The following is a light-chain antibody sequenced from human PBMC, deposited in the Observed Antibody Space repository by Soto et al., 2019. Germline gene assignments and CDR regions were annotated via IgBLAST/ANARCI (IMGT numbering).Light chain of an antibody. V-gene: IGKV3-11*01. CDR2: DAY. CDR3: QQYATSPS. Sequence: EVVLTQSPVTLSLSPGERATLSCRASQSFRGLLAWYQQKPGQAPRLLIYDAYNRATGIPPRFSGSGSGTDFTLTISSLEPEDFAVFYCQQYATSPSFGQGTRLEI. CDR1: QSFRGL. J-gene: IGKJ5*01.